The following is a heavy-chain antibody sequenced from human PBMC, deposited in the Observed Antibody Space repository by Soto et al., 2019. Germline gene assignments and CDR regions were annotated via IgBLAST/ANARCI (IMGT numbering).Heavy chain of an antibody. CDR2: IYYSGST. V-gene: IGHV4-59*01. D-gene: IGHD1-1*01. CDR3: ARGLEHSYYYYYYMDV. Sequence: LSLTCTVSGGSISSYYWSWIRQPPGKGLEWIGYIYYSGSTNYNPSLKSRVTISVDTSKNQFSLKLSSVTAADTAVYYCARGLEHSYYYYYYMDVWGKGTTVTVSS. CDR1: GGSISSYY. J-gene: IGHJ6*03.